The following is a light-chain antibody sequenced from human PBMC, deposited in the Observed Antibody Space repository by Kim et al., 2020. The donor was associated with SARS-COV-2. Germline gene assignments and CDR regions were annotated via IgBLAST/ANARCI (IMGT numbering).Light chain of an antibody. CDR3: SSRDTTGDHVV. V-gene: IGLV3-19*01. CDR1: SLRSYY. Sequence: SSELTQDPAVSVALGQTVRLTCLGDSLRSYYATWYQQRPGQAPTLVLYGKYDRPSGIPDRFSGSASGNTASLTITGAQAEDEGDYYCSSRDTTGDHVVFGGGTQLTVL. CDR2: GKY. J-gene: IGLJ3*02.